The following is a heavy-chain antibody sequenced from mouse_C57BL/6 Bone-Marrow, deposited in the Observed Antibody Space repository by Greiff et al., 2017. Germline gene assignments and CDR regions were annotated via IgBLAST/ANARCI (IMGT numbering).Heavy chain of an antibody. D-gene: IGHD2-5*01. J-gene: IGHJ3*01. CDR1: GYTFTSYW. V-gene: IGHV1-64*01. CDR3: ARIYSNSMAWFAY. CDR2: IHPNSGST. Sequence: VQLQQPGAELVKPGASVKLSCKASGYTFTSYWMHWVKQRPGQGLEWIGMIHPNSGSTNYNEKFKSKATLTVDKSSSTAYMQLSSLTSEDSAVYYCARIYSNSMAWFAYWGQGTLVTVSA.